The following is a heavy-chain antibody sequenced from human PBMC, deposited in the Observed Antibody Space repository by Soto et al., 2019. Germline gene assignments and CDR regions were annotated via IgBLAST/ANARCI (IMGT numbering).Heavy chain of an antibody. Sequence: GGSLRLSCAASGFTFSNYFMHWVRQVPGEGLVWVSRMSGDGKTISYADSVKGRFTISRDNAKNTLYLQMNSLRVEDTAVYYCARTYVPGIAGFDPWGQGTLGTVS. D-gene: IGHD1-1*01. CDR2: MSGDGKTI. V-gene: IGHV3-74*01. J-gene: IGHJ5*02. CDR3: ARTYVPGIAGFDP. CDR1: GFTFSNYF.